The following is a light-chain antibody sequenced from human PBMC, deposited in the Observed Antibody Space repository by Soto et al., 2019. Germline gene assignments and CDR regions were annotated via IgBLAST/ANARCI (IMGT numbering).Light chain of an antibody. CDR1: QSVSSGY. Sequence: IVCAQTHSTLSFSPVSGPTFSCGSTQSVSSGYLAWYQHKPGQAPRLLISGASSRATGIPARFSGSGSGTDFTLTISRLEPEDFAVYYCQQFVSYPLTFGGGTKVDIK. CDR3: QQFVSYPLT. J-gene: IGKJ4*02. V-gene: IGKV3-20*01. CDR2: GAS.